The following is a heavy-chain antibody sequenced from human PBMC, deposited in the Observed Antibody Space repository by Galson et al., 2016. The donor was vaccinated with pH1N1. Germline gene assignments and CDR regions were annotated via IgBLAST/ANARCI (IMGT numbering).Heavy chain of an antibody. D-gene: IGHD5-12*01. CDR3: ARGGSEHRHSGSRYAAFDI. Sequence: SVKVSCKASGYDFINSGVNWVRQAPGQGLEWMGWISVYDGKTVYAEKVQGRVTMTTDTSTNTAYMEVRSLKSDDTAVYYCARGGSEHRHSGSRYAAFDIWGQGTMVTVSS. CDR2: ISVYDGKT. CDR1: GYDFINSG. V-gene: IGHV1-18*04. J-gene: IGHJ3*02.